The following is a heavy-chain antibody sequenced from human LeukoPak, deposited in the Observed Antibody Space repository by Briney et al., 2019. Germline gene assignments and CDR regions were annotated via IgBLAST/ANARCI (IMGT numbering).Heavy chain of an antibody. CDR2: IYTSGST. J-gene: IGHJ3*02. V-gene: IGHV4-4*07. Sequence: SETLSLTCTVSGGSISSYYWSWIRQPAGKGLEWIGRIYTSGSTNYNPSLKSRVTMSVDTSKNQFSLKLSSVTAADTAVYYCARFSDEYGAEAFDIWGQGTMVTVSS. D-gene: IGHD4-17*01. CDR1: GGSISSYY. CDR3: ARFSDEYGAEAFDI.